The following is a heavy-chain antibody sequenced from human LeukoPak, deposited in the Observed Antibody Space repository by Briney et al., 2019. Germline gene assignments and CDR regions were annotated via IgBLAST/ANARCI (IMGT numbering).Heavy chain of an antibody. J-gene: IGHJ4*02. CDR1: GYTFTSYD. D-gene: IGHD2-2*01. Sequence: ASVKVSCKASGYTFTSYDINWVRQATGQGLEWMGWMNPNSGNTGYAQEFQGRVAITRNTSISTAYMELSSLRSEDTAVYYCARGTSYCSSTSCSPSLGFDYWGQGTLVTVSS. CDR2: MNPNSGNT. CDR3: ARGTSYCSSTSCSPSLGFDY. V-gene: IGHV1-8*03.